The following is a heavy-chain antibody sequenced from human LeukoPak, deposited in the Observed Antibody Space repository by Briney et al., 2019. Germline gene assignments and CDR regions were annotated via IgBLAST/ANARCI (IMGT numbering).Heavy chain of an antibody. V-gene: IGHV3-23*01. CDR3: ARMGAAAGVYNRFDP. D-gene: IGHD6-13*01. J-gene: IGHJ5*02. CDR2: ISGSGGST. CDR1: GFTFSSYA. Sequence: GGSLRLSCAASGFTFSSYAMSWVRQAPGKGLEWVSAISGSGGSTYYADSVKGRFTISRDNSQNTLYLQMNSLRAEDTAVYYCARMGAAAGVYNRFDPWGQGTLVTVSS.